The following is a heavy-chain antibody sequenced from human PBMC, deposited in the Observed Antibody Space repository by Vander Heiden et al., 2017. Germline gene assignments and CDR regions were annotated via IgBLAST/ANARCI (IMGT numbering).Heavy chain of an antibody. J-gene: IGHJ4*02. D-gene: IGHD3-22*01. CDR3: ANFNYYDSSGYSY. CDR2: ISAYNGNT. V-gene: IGHV1-18*01. CDR1: GYTFTSYG. Sequence: QVQLVQSGAEVKQPGASVKVSCMASGYTFTSYGVSSVRPAPGQGLEWMGWISAYNGNTNYAQKLQGRVTMTTDTSTSTAYMELRSLRSDDTAVYYCANFNYYDSSGYSYWGQGTLVTVSS.